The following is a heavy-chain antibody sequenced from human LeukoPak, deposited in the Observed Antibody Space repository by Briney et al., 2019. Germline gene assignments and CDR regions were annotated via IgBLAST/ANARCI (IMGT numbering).Heavy chain of an antibody. CDR1: GYTFTSYY. Sequence: ASVKVSCKASGYTFTSYYLHWIRQAPGQGFEWLGWINPHSGRTKYAQKLQGRVSMTRDKSIDTAYIEVSSLRLDDAAIYYCARFSSTYYYFDSWGPGTLVTVSS. D-gene: IGHD6-13*01. J-gene: IGHJ4*02. CDR2: INPHSGRT. V-gene: IGHV1-2*02. CDR3: ARFSSTYYYFDS.